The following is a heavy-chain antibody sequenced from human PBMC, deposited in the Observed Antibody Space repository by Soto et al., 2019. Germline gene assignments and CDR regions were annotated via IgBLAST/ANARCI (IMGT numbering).Heavy chain of an antibody. J-gene: IGHJ4*02. CDR1: GFTFSSYA. CDR3: AKDRVYDSSGTRGSAFDY. V-gene: IGHV3-23*01. D-gene: IGHD3-22*01. CDR2: ISGSGGST. Sequence: ESGGGLVQPGGSLRLSCAASGFTFSSYAMSWVRQAPGTGLEWVSAISGSGGSTYYADSVKGRFTISRDNSKNTLYLQMNSLRAEDTAVYYCAKDRVYDSSGTRGSAFDYWGQGTLVTVSS.